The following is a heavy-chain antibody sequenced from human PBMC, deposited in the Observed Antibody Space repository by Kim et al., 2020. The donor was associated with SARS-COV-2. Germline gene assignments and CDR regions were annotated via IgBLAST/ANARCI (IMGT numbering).Heavy chain of an antibody. Sequence: SETLSLTCTVSGGSISSSSYYWGWIRQPPGKGLEWIGSIYYSGSTYYNPSLKSRVTITVDTSKNQFSLKLSSVTAADTAVYYCAREGYCTNGVCLYYYY. CDR1: GGSISSSSYY. V-gene: IGHV4-39*02. J-gene: IGHJ6*03. CDR2: IYYSGST. CDR3: AREGYCTNGVCLYYYY. D-gene: IGHD2-8*01.